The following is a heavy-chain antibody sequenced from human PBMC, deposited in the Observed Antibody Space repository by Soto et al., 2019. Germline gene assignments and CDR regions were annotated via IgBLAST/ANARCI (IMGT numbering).Heavy chain of an antibody. V-gene: IGHV3-43*01. CDR3: AKDYSSSWSHFDY. Sequence: PGGSLRLSCAASGFTFDDYTMHWVRQAPGKGLEWVSLISWDGGSTYYADSVKGRFTISRDISKNSLYLQMNSLRTEDTALYYCAKDYSSSWSHFDYWGQGTLVTVSS. J-gene: IGHJ4*02. CDR2: ISWDGGST. D-gene: IGHD6-13*01. CDR1: GFTFDDYT.